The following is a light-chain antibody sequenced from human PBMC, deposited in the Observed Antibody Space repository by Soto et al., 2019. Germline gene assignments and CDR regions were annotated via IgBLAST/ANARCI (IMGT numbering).Light chain of an antibody. Sequence: QSVLSQPSSVSGSPGQSITIPCTRSSSDVGGYNYVSWYQQHPGKAPKLMIYDVTNRPSGVSNRFSGSKSGNTASLTISGLQAEDEADYYCSSYTSSSTRVFGTGTKVTVL. V-gene: IGLV2-14*01. J-gene: IGLJ1*01. CDR3: SSYTSSSTRV. CDR1: SSDVGGYNY. CDR2: DVT.